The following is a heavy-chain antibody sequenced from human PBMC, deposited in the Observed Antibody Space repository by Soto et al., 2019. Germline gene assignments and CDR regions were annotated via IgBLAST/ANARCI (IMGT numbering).Heavy chain of an antibody. CDR3: ARGAIVGVNDVFDV. V-gene: IGHV3-30*14. J-gene: IGHJ3*01. Sequence: LRLSCAASGFPFSPYTMHWVRQAPGQGLEWVAVISYDGTNQYYADSVKGRFIISRDNSNNTLSLQMHSLKSEDTAVYFCARGAIVGVNDVFDVWGKGTMVTVSS. D-gene: IGHD1-26*01. CDR2: ISYDGTNQ. CDR1: GFPFSPYT.